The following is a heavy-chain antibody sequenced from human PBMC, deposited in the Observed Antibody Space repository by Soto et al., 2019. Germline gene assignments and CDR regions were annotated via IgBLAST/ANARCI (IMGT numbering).Heavy chain of an antibody. CDR2: IYYSGST. D-gene: IGHD6-13*01. CDR1: GGSVSSGSYY. V-gene: IGHV4-61*01. J-gene: IGHJ5*02. Sequence: SETLSLTCTVSGGSVSSGSYYWSWIRQPPGKGLEWIGYIYYSGSTNYNPSLKSRVTISVDTSKNQFSLKLSSVTAADTAVYYCAREWYSSSWYRVTQYNWFDPWGQGTMVTVSS. CDR3: AREWYSSSWYRVTQYNWFDP.